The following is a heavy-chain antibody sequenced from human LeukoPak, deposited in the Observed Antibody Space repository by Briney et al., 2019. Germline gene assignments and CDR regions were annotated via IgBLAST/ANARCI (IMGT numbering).Heavy chain of an antibody. Sequence: GGSLRLSCAASGFTFSSYAMSWVRQAPGKGLEWVSAISGSGGSTNYADSVKGRFTISRDNSKNTLYLQINSLRAEDTAVYYCAKDMSSGYYRYYFDYWGQGTLVTVSS. CDR2: ISGSGGST. J-gene: IGHJ4*02. D-gene: IGHD3-22*01. CDR3: AKDMSSGYYRYYFDY. CDR1: GFTFSSYA. V-gene: IGHV3-23*01.